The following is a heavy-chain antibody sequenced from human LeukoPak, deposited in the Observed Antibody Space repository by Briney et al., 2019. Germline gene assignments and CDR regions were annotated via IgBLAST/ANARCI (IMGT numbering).Heavy chain of an antibody. CDR2: INPNSGGT. V-gene: IGHV1-2*02. D-gene: IGHD6-19*01. CDR1: GYTFTGYY. J-gene: IGHJ5*02. CDR3: ARWAVAGTSWFDP. Sequence: ASVKVSCKASGYTFTGYYMHWVRQAPGQGLERMGWINPNSGGTNYAQKFQGRVTMTRDTFISTAYMELSRLRSDDTAVYYCARWAVAGTSWFDPWGQGTLVTVSS.